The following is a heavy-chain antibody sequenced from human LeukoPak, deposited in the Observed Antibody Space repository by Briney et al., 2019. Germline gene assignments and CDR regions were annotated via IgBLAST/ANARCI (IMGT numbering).Heavy chain of an antibody. CDR2: IWYDGSNT. CDR1: GFSFNTYG. CDR3: ARGGPEWPLDY. D-gene: IGHD3-3*01. J-gene: IGHJ4*02. V-gene: IGHV3-33*01. Sequence: GGSLRLSCAASGFSFNTYGMLWVRQAPGKGLECVAVIWYDGSNTYYADSAKGRFTISRDNSKNTLYLQMNSLRAEDTAVYYCARGGPEWPLDYWGQGTLVTVSS.